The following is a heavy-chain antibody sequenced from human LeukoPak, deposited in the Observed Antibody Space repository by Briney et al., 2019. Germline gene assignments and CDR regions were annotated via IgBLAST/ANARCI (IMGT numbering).Heavy chain of an antibody. J-gene: IGHJ4*02. D-gene: IGHD3-10*01. CDR2: ISSGSSYI. CDR1: GFTFSAYS. V-gene: IGHV3-21*01. Sequence: GGSLRLSCAASGFTFSAYSMNWVRQAPGKGLEWVSSISSGSSYIYYADSVKGRFTISRDSAKNSLYLQMNSLRAEDTAVYYCARGLYGSGSPYDYWGQGTLVTVSS. CDR3: ARGLYGSGSPYDY.